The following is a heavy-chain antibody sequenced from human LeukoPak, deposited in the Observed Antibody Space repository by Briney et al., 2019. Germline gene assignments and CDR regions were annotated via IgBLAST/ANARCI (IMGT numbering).Heavy chain of an antibody. D-gene: IGHD2-15*01. CDR3: ATGFGYCSGGSCYGEGGKHFDY. J-gene: IGHJ4*02. Sequence: PGGSLRLSCAASGFTFSSYEMNWVRQAPGKGLEWVSYISSSGSTIYYADSVKGRFTISRDNAKNSLYLRMNSLRAEDTAVYYCATGFGYCSGGSCYGEGGKHFDYWGQGTLVTVSS. CDR1: GFTFSSYE. CDR2: ISSSGSTI. V-gene: IGHV3-48*03.